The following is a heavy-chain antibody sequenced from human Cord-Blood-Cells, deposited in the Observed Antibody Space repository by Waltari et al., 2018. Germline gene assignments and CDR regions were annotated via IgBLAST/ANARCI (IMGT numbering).Heavy chain of an antibody. CDR3: ARVYYDYVYGMDV. Sequence: HVQLQQWGAGLLRPSENLALTCPVYGGSFSGYYWSWIPQPPGKGLEWIGEINHSGSTNYNPSLKSRVTISVDTSKNQFSLKLSSVTAADTAVYYCARVYYDYVYGMDVWGQGTTVTVSS. CDR1: GGSFSGYY. J-gene: IGHJ6*02. CDR2: INHSGST. D-gene: IGHD3-16*01. V-gene: IGHV4-34*01.